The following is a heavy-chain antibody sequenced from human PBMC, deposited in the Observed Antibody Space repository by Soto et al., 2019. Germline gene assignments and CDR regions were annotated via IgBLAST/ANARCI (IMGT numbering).Heavy chain of an antibody. J-gene: IGHJ4*02. CDR2: IIPIFGTA. CDR3: AKYSGSPGYFDY. D-gene: IGHD1-26*01. Sequence: GASVQVSCKASGGTFSSYAISWVRQAPGQGLEWMGGIIPIFGTANYAQKFQGRVTITADESTSTAYMELSSLRSEDTAVYYCAKYSGSPGYFDYWGQGTLVTVSS. CDR1: GGTFSSYA. V-gene: IGHV1-69*13.